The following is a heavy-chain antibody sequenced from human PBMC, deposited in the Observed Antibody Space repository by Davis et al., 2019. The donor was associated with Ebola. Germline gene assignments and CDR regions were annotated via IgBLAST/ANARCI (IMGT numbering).Heavy chain of an antibody. CDR3: ARRVEGDVSGSPLDY. Sequence: MPSETLSLTCTVSGGSISSSSYYWGWIRQLPGKGLEWIGSIYYSGSTYYNPSLKSRVTISVDTSKNQFSLKMNSLTATDTAVYYCARRVEGDVSGSPLDYWGQGTLVTVSS. J-gene: IGHJ4*02. CDR2: IYYSGST. D-gene: IGHD3-10*01. V-gene: IGHV4-39*01. CDR1: GGSISSSSYY.